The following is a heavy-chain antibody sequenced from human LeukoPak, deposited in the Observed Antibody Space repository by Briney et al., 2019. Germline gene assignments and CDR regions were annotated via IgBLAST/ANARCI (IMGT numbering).Heavy chain of an antibody. V-gene: IGHV3-33*01. D-gene: IGHD3-22*01. CDR3: ARAMYYYDSSGLGDNWFDP. Sequence: GGSLRLSCAASGFTFSSYGMHWVRQAPGKGLEWVAVIWYDGSNKYYADSVKGRFTISRDNSKNTLYLQMNSLRAEDTAVYYCARAMYYYDSSGLGDNWFDPWGQGTLVTVSS. CDR2: IWYDGSNK. CDR1: GFTFSSYG. J-gene: IGHJ5*02.